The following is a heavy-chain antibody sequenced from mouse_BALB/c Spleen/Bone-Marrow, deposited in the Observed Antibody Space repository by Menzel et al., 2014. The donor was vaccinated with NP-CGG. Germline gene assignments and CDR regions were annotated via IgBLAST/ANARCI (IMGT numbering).Heavy chain of an antibody. J-gene: IGHJ1*01. D-gene: IGHD2-2*01. CDR3: ARRGEWLGYFDD. Sequence: VQLQQSGAELMKPGASVKISCKATGYTFSSYWIEWVKQRPGHGLEWIGEILPGSGSTNYNEKFKGKATFTADTSSNTAYMQLNSPTAEDSAVYYCARRGEWLGYFDDWGAGTTVTVSS. V-gene: IGHV1-9*01. CDR1: GYTFSSYW. CDR2: ILPGSGST.